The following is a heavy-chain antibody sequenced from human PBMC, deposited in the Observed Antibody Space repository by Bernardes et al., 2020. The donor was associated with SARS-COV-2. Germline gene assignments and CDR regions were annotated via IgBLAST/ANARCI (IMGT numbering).Heavy chain of an antibody. V-gene: IGHV3-7*01. CDR3: ARDRD. J-gene: IGHJ6*02. CDR1: GFTFSRGW. CDR2: IKEDGSVV. Sequence: GGSLRLCCAASGFTFSRGWMSWVRQAPGKGPEWVANIKEDGSVVNYADSVKGRFTISRDNAKNSLSLQMNSLRAEDTAVYYCARDRDRGQGTTVTVSS.